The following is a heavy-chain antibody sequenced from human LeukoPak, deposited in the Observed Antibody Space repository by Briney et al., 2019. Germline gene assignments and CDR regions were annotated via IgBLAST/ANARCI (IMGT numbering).Heavy chain of an antibody. D-gene: IGHD1-7*01. CDR1: GYGFTNYW. CDR2: IYPGDSDT. V-gene: IGHV5-51*01. Sequence: GESLKISCKGSGYGFTNYWIGWVRQMPGKGLEWVGFIYPGDSDTRYSPSFQGQVTISADKSITTAYPQWSSLKASDTAIYYCARPGNTGTDYFQFWGQGTLVTVSS. CDR3: ARPGNTGTDYFQF. J-gene: IGHJ4*02.